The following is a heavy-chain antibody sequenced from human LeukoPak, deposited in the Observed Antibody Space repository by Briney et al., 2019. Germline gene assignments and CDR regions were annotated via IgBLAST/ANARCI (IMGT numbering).Heavy chain of an antibody. J-gene: IGHJ4*02. V-gene: IGHV3-23*01. Sequence: GGSLRLSCAASGFTFSSYAMSWVRQAPGKGLEWVSAISGSGGSTYYADSVKGRFTISRDNSKNTLYLQMNSLKTEDTAVYYCTRANQGYSSGWYGYWGQGTLVTVSS. CDR1: GFTFSSYA. CDR3: TRANQGYSSGWYGY. D-gene: IGHD6-19*01. CDR2: ISGSGGST.